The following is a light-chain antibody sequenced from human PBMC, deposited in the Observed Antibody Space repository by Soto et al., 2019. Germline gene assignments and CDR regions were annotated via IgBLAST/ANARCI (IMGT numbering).Light chain of an antibody. V-gene: IGKV1-27*01. J-gene: IGKJ5*01. CDR1: QGISSF. CDR2: GAS. CDR3: QTYSSVIT. Sequence: DIQMTQSPSSLSASVGDRVTITCRASQGISSFVAWYQQKPGKVPRLLISGASTLQSGVPSRFSGSGSGTDFTLTITSLQPEDGATYYCQTYSSVITFGQGTRLEIK.